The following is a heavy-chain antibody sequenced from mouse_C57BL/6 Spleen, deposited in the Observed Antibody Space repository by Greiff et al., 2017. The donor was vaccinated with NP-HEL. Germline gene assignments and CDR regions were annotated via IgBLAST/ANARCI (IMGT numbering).Heavy chain of an antibody. CDR1: GYTFTSYW. D-gene: IGHD3-2*02. J-gene: IGHJ4*01. Sequence: QVQLQQPGTELVKPGASVKLSCKASGYTFTSYWMHWVKQRPGQGLEWIGNINPSNVGTNYNETFQSKSTLTVDKSSSTAYMQLSSLTSEYSAVYYCARSRQLRLTDAMDYWGQGTSVTVSS. CDR3: ARSRQLRLTDAMDY. CDR2: INPSNVGT. V-gene: IGHV1-53*01.